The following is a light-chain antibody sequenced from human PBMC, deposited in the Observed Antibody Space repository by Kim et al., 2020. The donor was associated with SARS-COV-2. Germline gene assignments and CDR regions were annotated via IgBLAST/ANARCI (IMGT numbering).Light chain of an antibody. CDR3: KAWDSRTAG. CDR1: KLGDKY. CDR2: QDS. V-gene: IGLV3-1*01. Sequence: SYELTQPPSVSVSPGQTASITCSGVKLGDKYACWYQQKPGQSPVLVIYQDSKRPSGLPARFSGSNSGNIATLTICGTQAMDEADYYCKAWDSRTAGFGGG. J-gene: IGLJ2*01.